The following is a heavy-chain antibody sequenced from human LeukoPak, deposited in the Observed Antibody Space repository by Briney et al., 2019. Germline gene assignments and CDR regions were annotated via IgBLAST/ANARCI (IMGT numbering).Heavy chain of an antibody. V-gene: IGHV3-21*01. Sequence: GGSLRLSCAASGVTFSSYSMSWVRQAPGKGLEWVSSISSSSSYIYYADSVKGRFTISRDNAQNSLYLQMNSLRAEDTAVHYCAPTKDIVVVPAAIGYYYGMDVWGQGPTVTVSS. J-gene: IGHJ6*02. CDR1: GVTFSSYS. CDR2: ISSSSSYI. D-gene: IGHD2-2*02. CDR3: APTKDIVVVPAAIGYYYGMDV.